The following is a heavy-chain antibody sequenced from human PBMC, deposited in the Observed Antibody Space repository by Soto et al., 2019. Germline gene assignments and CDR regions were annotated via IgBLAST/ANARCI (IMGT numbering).Heavy chain of an antibody. J-gene: IGHJ6*02. D-gene: IGHD6-13*01. Sequence: HPGGSLRLSCVASEFSFRNYGMHWVRQAPGKGLEWVADISYDGSKKYYAESVKGRFSISRDNSKNTLHLQMNSLRAEDTAVYYCAKDWRWQQQIYGMNVWGQGTTVTVSS. CDR2: ISYDGSKK. CDR3: AKDWRWQQQIYGMNV. CDR1: EFSFRNYG. V-gene: IGHV3-30*18.